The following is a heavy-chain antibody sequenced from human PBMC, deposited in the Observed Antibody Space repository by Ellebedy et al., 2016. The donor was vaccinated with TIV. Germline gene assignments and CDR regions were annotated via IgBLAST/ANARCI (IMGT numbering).Heavy chain of an antibody. CDR3: ARDEGGEGSMILVVHFDY. V-gene: IGHV1-18*01. D-gene: IGHD3-22*01. CDR1: GYTFTSYA. J-gene: IGHJ4*02. CDR2: LRAYNGNT. Sequence: AASVKVSCKASGYTFTSYAIHWVRQATGQGLEWMGWLRAYNGNTNYAQNLKGRVTMTTDTSTNPAYMELRSLIYDDTAVYYCARDEGGEGSMILVVHFDYWGQGTLVTVSS.